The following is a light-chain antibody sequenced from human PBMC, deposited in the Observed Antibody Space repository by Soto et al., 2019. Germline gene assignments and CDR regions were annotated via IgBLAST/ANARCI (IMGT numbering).Light chain of an antibody. V-gene: IGLV2-14*01. Sequence: QSALSQPASVSGSPGQSITISCSGGSGDVGGYNYVSWFQHHSGKAPKLIIYSVSYRPSGISTRFSGSKSGDTASLTISGLQAEDEADYYCSSFTNTISRYAFGTGTTLTVL. CDR3: SSFTNTISRYA. J-gene: IGLJ1*01. CDR1: SGDVGGYNY. CDR2: SVS.